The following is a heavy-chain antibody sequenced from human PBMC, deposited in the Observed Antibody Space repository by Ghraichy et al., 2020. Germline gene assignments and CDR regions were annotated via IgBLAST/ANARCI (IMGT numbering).Heavy chain of an antibody. D-gene: IGHD6-19*01. V-gene: IGHV1-2*06. CDR1: GYTFTGYY. J-gene: IGHJ4*02. CDR3: TRRSKVAAPGHYFDY. CDR2: INPNSGGT. Sequence: ASVKVSCKTSGYTFTGYYMNWVRQAPGQGLEWMGRINPNSGGTNYAQKFQGRVTMTRDTSISTAYMELSRLKSDDTAVYYCTRRSKVAAPGHYFDYWGQGTLVTVSS.